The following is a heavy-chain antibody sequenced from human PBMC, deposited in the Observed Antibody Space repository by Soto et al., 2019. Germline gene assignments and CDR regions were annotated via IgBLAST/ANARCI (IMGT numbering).Heavy chain of an antibody. J-gene: IGHJ4*02. V-gene: IGHV3-30*18. CDR2: ISYDGSNK. CDR3: AKEFHSWNYFDY. Sequence: LRLSCAASGFTFSSSGMHWVRQAPGKGLEWVAVISYDGSNKFYADSVKGRFTISRDNFRNTLYLQMNSLRAEDTAVYYCAKEFHSWNYFDYWGQGTLVTVSS. CDR1: GFTFSSSG. D-gene: IGHD1-20*01.